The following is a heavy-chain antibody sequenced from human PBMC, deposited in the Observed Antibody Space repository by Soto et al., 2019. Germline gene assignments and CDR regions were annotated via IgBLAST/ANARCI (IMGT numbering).Heavy chain of an antibody. CDR1: GYTFTSYG. Sequence: ASVKVSCKASGYTFTSYGISWVRQAPGQGLEWMGWISAYNGNTNYAQKLQGRATMTTDTSTTTAYMELRSLRSDDTAVYYCARAYHSTIFGVGSITKEYYGMDVWGQGTTVTVSS. V-gene: IGHV1-18*01. CDR3: ARAYHSTIFGVGSITKEYYGMDV. D-gene: IGHD3-3*01. J-gene: IGHJ6*02. CDR2: ISAYNGNT.